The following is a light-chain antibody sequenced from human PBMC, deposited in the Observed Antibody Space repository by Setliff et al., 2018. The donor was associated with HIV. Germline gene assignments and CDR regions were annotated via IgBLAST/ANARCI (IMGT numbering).Light chain of an antibody. CDR3: CSYAGSYTFV. CDR2: GVS. CDR1: SSDVGGYDY. Sequence: QSVLTQPASVSGSPGQSVTFSCTGASSDVGGYDYASWYQQHPGKAPKLIIYGVSKRPSGVPARFSGFKSGNTASLTISGLQPEDEADYYCCSYAGSYTFVFGKGTKGTVL. V-gene: IGLV2-11*01. J-gene: IGLJ1*01.